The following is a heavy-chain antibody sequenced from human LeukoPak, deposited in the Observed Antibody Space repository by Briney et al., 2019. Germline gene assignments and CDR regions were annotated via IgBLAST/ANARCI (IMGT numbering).Heavy chain of an antibody. V-gene: IGHV3-30*18. CDR3: AKDGLMRFFDY. D-gene: IGHD2-8*01. Sequence: PGGSLRLSCAASGFIFSSYDMYWVRQAPGKGLEWVAVISNDGNNKQYADSVKGRFTISRDNSKNTLYLQMNSLRADDTAVYHCAKDGLMRFFDYWGQGTPVTVSS. CDR2: ISNDGNNK. CDR1: GFIFSSYD. J-gene: IGHJ4*02.